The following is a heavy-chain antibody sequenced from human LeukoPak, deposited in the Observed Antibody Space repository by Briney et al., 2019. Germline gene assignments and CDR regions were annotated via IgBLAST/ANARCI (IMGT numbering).Heavy chain of an antibody. CDR2: ISGSGGST. Sequence: GGSLRLSCAASGFTFDDYGMSWVRQAPGKGLEWVSAISGSGGSTYYADSVKGRFTISRDNSKNTLYLQMNSLRAEDTAVYYCAKAGGSSWFDPWGQGTLVTVSS. D-gene: IGHD3-16*01. CDR1: GFTFDDYG. V-gene: IGHV3-23*01. J-gene: IGHJ5*02. CDR3: AKAGGSSWFDP.